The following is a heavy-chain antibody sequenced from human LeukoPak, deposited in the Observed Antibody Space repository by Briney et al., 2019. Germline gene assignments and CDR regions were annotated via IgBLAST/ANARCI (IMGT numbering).Heavy chain of an antibody. CDR2: IYPGDSDT. Sequence: GESLKISCKGSGYSFTSYWIGWARDMREKALEGMGIIYPGDSDTRYSPSFQGQVTISADKSISTAYLQWSSLKASDTAMYYCARHSVTTIPFDYWGQGTLVTVSS. CDR3: ARHSVTTIPFDY. CDR1: GYSFTSYW. J-gene: IGHJ4*02. D-gene: IGHD5-12*01. V-gene: IGHV5-51*01.